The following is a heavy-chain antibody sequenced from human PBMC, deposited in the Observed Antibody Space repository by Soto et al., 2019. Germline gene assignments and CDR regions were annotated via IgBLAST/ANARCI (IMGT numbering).Heavy chain of an antibody. CDR2: IYYSGST. D-gene: IGHD6-13*01. CDR3: AREGYSRSWYKNYYYYYGMDV. Sequence: SETLSLTCTVSGGSISSYYWSWIRQPPGKGLEWIGYIYYSGSTNYNPSLKSRVTISVDTSKNQFSLKLSSVTAADTAVYYCAREGYSRSWYKNYYYYYGMDVWGQGTTVTVSS. CDR1: GGSISSYY. J-gene: IGHJ6*02. V-gene: IGHV4-59*01.